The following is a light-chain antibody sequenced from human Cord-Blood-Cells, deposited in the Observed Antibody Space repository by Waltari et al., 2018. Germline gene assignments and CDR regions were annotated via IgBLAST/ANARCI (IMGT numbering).Light chain of an antibody. CDR2: GAP. V-gene: IGKV3-20*01. Sequence: EIVLTQSPGTLSLSPGERATLSCRASQSVSSSYLAWYQQKPGQAPRLLIHGAPSRATGIPDRFSGSGSATDFTLTISRLEPEDFAVYYCQQYGTSPCTFGQGTKVEIK. CDR1: QSVSSSY. J-gene: IGKJ1*01. CDR3: QQYGTSPCT.